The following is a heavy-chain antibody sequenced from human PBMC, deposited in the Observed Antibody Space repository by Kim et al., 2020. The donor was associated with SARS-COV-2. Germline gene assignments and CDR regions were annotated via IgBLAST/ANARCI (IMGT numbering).Heavy chain of an antibody. CDR1: GYTFTGYY. J-gene: IGHJ6*02. Sequence: ASVKVSCKASGYTFTGYYMHWVRQAPGQGLEWMGWINPNSGGTNYAQKFQGRVTMTRDTSISTAYMELSRLRSDDTAVYYCARGPSNWEGGYYYYYYGMDVWGQGTTVTVSS. V-gene: IGHV1-2*02. CDR3: ARGPSNWEGGYYYYYYGMDV. D-gene: IGHD7-27*01. CDR2: INPNSGGT.